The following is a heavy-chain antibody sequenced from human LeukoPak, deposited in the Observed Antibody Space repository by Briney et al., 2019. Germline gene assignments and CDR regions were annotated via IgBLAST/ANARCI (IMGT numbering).Heavy chain of an antibody. V-gene: IGHV3-64*01. J-gene: IGHJ4*02. CDR1: GFTFSSYA. Sequence: GGSLRLSCAASGFTFSSYAMHWVRQAPGKGLEYVSAISSNRGSTYYANSVKGRFTISRDNSKNTLYLQMGSLRAEDMAVYYCARTLYGSGSHFDYWGQGTLVTVSS. CDR2: ISSNRGST. CDR3: ARTLYGSGSHFDY. D-gene: IGHD3-10*01.